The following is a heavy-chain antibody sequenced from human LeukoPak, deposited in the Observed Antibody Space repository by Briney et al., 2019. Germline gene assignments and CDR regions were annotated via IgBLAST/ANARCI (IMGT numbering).Heavy chain of an antibody. V-gene: IGHV1-2*02. CDR2: INPNSGST. CDR1: GYTFTGYY. CDR3: ARVPEGITGTFFDY. J-gene: IGHJ4*02. Sequence: ASVKVSCKASGYTFTGYYMHWVRQAPGQGLEWMGWINPNSGSTNYAQKFQGRVTMTRDTSISTAYMELSRLRSDDTAVYYCARVPEGITGTFFDYWGQGTLVTVSS. D-gene: IGHD1-7*01.